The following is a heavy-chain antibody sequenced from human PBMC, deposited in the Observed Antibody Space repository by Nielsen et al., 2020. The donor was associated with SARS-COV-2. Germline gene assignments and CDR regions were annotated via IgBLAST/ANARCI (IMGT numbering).Heavy chain of an antibody. CDR2: IGSAGDT. J-gene: IGHJ4*02. CDR3: ARDLWGTGLDS. Sequence: ESLKISCAASGFTFSNFDMHWVRQASGKGLEWVSGIGSAGDTFYSHSVKGRFTISRENAKNSLYLQMNSLRAGDTALYYCARDLWGTGLDSWGQGALVTVSS. D-gene: IGHD3-16*01. CDR1: GFTFSNFD. V-gene: IGHV3-13*01.